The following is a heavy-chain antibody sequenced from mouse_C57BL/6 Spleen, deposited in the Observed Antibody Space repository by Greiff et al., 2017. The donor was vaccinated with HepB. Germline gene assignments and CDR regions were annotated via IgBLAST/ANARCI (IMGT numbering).Heavy chain of an antibody. V-gene: IGHV1-53*01. J-gene: IGHJ2*01. CDR2: INPSNGGT. D-gene: IGHD4-1*01. CDR3: ARQTGSWDFDY. CDR1: GYTFTSYW. Sequence: QVQLQQSGTELVKPGASVKLSWKASGYTFTSYWMHWVKQRPGQGLEWIGNINPSNGGTNYNEKFKSKATLTVDKSSSTAYMQLSSLTSEDSAVYYCARQTGSWDFDYWGQGTTLTVSS.